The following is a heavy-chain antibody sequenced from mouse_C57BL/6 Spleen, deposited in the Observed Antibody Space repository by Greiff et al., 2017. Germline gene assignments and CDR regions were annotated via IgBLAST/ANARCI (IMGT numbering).Heavy chain of an antibody. CDR2: ISSGGDYI. CDR3: TRDYDGYFVAY. D-gene: IGHD2-3*01. J-gene: IGHJ3*01. V-gene: IGHV5-9-1*02. CDR1: GFTFSSYA. Sequence: EVKLMESGEGLVKPGGSLKLSCAASGFTFSSYAMSWVRQTPEKRLEWVAYISSGGDYIYYADTVKGRFTISRDNARNTLYLQMSSLKSEDTAMYYCTRDYDGYFVAYWGQGTLVTVSA.